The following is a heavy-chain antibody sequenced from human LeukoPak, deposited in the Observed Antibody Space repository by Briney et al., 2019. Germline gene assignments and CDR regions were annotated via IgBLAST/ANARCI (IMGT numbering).Heavy chain of an antibody. CDR3: ARVREAYDYGDYFDY. CDR1: GDSIRTGEYS. J-gene: IGHJ4*02. V-gene: IGHV4-30-2*01. Sequence: SQTLSLTCAVSGDSIRTGEYSWSWIRQPPGKGLEWIGYISRSGSTYSNPSLKSRVTMSVDRSRNQFSLKLNSVTAADTAVYYCARVREAYDYGDYFDYWGQGTLVTVSS. D-gene: IGHD4-17*01. CDR2: ISRSGST.